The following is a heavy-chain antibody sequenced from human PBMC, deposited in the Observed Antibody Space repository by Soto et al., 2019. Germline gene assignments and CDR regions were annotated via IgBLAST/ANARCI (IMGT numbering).Heavy chain of an antibody. D-gene: IGHD6-6*01. CDR1: GYTFTSYD. J-gene: IGHJ6*02. CDR2: MNPNSGNT. CDR3: AGGHQGNIAARPGAWGDYYYYGMDV. Sequence: ASVKVSCKASGYTFTSYDINWVRQATGQGLEWMGWMNPNSGNTGYAQKFQGRVTMTRNTSISTAYMERSSLRSEDTAVYYCAGGHQGNIAARPGAWGDYYYYGMDVWGQGTTVTVS. V-gene: IGHV1-8*01.